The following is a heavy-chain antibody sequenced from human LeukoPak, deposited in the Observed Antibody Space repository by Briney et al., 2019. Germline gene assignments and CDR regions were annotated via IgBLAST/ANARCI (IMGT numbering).Heavy chain of an antibody. J-gene: IGHJ4*02. D-gene: IGHD5-18*01. Sequence: GGSLRLSCAASGFTFSSYWMSWVRQAPGKGLEWVANIKQDGSEKYYVDSVKGRFTISRDNAKNSLYLQMNSLRAEDTAVYCCARVRDLGYSYGYGLEDYWGQGTLVTVSS. CDR2: IKQDGSEK. CDR3: ARVRDLGYSYGYGLEDY. CDR1: GFTFSSYW. V-gene: IGHV3-7*01.